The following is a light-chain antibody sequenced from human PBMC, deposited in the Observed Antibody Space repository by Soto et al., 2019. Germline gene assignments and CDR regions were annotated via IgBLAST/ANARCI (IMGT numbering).Light chain of an antibody. CDR1: QGVTTN. V-gene: IGKV3-15*01. CDR3: QQYNNWPFS. Sequence: EILMTQSPATLSVSPGERVTLSCRAGQGVTTNFAWYQQKSGQSPRLLIYDVSSRATGVPSRFSGTGSETDFTLTISGLQSDDSAIYFCQQYNNWPFSFGQGTRLEIK. J-gene: IGKJ5*01. CDR2: DVS.